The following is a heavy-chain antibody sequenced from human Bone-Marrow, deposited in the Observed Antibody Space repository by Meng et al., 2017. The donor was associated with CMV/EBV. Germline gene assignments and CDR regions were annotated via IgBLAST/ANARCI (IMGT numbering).Heavy chain of an antibody. J-gene: IGHJ5*02. CDR3: ASVPGYCSSTSCLNWFDP. CDR2: IYYSGST. V-gene: IGHV4-39*07. Sequence: SETLSLTCTVYGGSISSSSYYWGWIRQPPGKGLEWIGSIYYSGSTYYNPSLKSRVTISVDTSKNQFSLKLSSVTAADTAVYYCASVPGYCSSTSCLNWFDPWGQGTLVTVSS. CDR1: GGSISSSSYY. D-gene: IGHD2-2*01.